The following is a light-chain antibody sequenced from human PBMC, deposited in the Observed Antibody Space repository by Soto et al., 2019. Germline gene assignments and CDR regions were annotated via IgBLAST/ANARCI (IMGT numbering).Light chain of an antibody. J-gene: IGKJ3*01. CDR1: QGVSNY. CDR3: QKYNSAPRT. CDR2: AAS. V-gene: IGKV1-27*01. Sequence: DIHMTQSPPSLSASVGDRVTITCRASQGVSNYLAWYQQKPGKVPKLLIYAASTLQSGVPSRFSGSGSGTDFTLTISSLQPEDVATYYCQKYNSAPRTFGPGTKVDIK.